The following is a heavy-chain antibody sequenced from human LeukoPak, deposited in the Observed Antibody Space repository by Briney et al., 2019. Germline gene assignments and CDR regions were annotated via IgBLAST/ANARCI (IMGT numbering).Heavy chain of an antibody. CDR3: AREESSSWYLFGYFDL. CDR1: GYTFTGYY. D-gene: IGHD6-13*01. Sequence: ASVKVSCKASGYTFTGYYMHWVRQAPGQGLEWMGRINPNSGGTNYAQKFQGRVTMTRDTSISTAYMVLSRMRSDDTAVYYCAREESSSWYLFGYFDLWGRGTLVTVSS. J-gene: IGHJ2*01. V-gene: IGHV1-2*06. CDR2: INPNSGGT.